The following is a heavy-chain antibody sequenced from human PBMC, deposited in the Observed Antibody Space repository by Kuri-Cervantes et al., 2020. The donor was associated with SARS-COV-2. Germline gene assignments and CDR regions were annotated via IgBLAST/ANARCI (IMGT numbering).Heavy chain of an antibody. Sequence: LSLTCAASGFTFSSYSMNWVRQAPGKGLEWVSYISSSSSTIYYADSVKGRFTISRDNARKSLYLQMNSLRAEDTAGEYCAREAARAQGGGDYDYDRDGGGKGTTVT. CDR1: GFTFSSYS. D-gene: IGHD3-16*01. V-gene: IGHV3-48*04. CDR3: AREAARAQGGGDYDYDRDG. J-gene: IGHJ6*03. CDR2: ISSSSSTI.